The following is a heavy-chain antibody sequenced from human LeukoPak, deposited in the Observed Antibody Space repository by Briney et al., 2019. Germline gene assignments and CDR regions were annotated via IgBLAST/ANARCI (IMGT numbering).Heavy chain of an antibody. CDR3: ARPPEVYYYHYGMDV. J-gene: IGHJ6*02. CDR2: ISYDGSNK. V-gene: IGHV3-30-3*01. Sequence: GGSLRLSCAASGFTFSSYAMHWVRQAPGKGLEWVAVISYDGSNKYYADSVKGRFTISRDNSKNTLYLQMNSLRAEDTAVYYCARPPEVYYYHYGMDVWGQGTTVTVSS. CDR1: GFTFSSYA.